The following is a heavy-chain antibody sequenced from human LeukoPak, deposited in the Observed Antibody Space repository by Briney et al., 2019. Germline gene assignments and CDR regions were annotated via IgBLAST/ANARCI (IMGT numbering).Heavy chain of an antibody. Sequence: GGSLRLSCAASGFTFSSYAMHWVRQAPGKGLEWVAVISYDGSNKYYADSVKGRFTISRDNSKNTLYLQMNSLRAEDTALYYCAKDMTAHIVVAVFDYRGQGTLVTVSS. J-gene: IGHJ4*02. V-gene: IGHV3-30-3*01. CDR1: GFTFSSYA. CDR2: ISYDGSNK. D-gene: IGHD6-19*01. CDR3: AKDMTAHIVVAVFDY.